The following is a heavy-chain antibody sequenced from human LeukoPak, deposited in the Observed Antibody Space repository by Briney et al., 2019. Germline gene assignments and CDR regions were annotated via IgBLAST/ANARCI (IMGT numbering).Heavy chain of an antibody. Sequence: SVKVSCKASGFTFTSSAMQWVRQARGQRLEWIGWIVVGSGNTNYAQKFQERVTITRDMSTSTAYMELSSLRSEDTAVYYCAADTYYYDSSGYYYMNGGAFDIWGQGTMVTVSS. D-gene: IGHD3-22*01. J-gene: IGHJ3*02. CDR2: IVVGSGNT. V-gene: IGHV1-58*02. CDR1: GFTFTSSA. CDR3: AADTYYYDSSGYYYMNGGAFDI.